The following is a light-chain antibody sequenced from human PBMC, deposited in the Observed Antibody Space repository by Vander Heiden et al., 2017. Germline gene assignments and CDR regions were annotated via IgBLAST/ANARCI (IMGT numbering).Light chain of an antibody. CDR3: SSYTSSSTKV. CDR1: SRDVGGYNY. Sequence: QSALTHPASVSASPGQSITISCTGTSRDVGGYNYVSWYQQHPGKAPKLMIYEVSNRPSGVSNRFSGSKSGNTASLTISGVQAEDEADYYCSSYTSSSTKVFGGGTKLTVL. CDR2: EVS. J-gene: IGLJ3*02. V-gene: IGLV2-14*01.